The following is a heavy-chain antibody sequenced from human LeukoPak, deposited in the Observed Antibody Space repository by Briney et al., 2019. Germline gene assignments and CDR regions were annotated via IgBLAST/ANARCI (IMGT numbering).Heavy chain of an antibody. CDR2: INHSGST. Sequence: SETLSLTCAVYGGSFSGYYWSWIRQPPGKGLEWIGEINHSGSTNYNPSLKSRVTISVDTSRNQFSLKLSSVTAADTAVYYCARGVIGFDYWGQGTLVTVSS. CDR3: ARGVIGFDY. J-gene: IGHJ4*02. CDR1: GGSFSGYY. D-gene: IGHD3-16*02. V-gene: IGHV4-34*01.